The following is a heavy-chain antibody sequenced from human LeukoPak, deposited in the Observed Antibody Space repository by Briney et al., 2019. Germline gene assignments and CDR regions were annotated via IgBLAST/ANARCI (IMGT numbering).Heavy chain of an antibody. D-gene: IGHD6-13*01. CDR2: IYYSGST. CDR3: ARDMAAAGTHYFDY. CDR1: GGSISSYY. Sequence: SETLSLTCTVSGGSISSYYWSWVRQPPGKGLEWIGYIYYSGSTNYNPSLKSRVTISVDTSKNQFSLKLSSVTAADTAVYYCARDMAAAGTHYFDYWGQETLVTVSS. V-gene: IGHV4-59*01. J-gene: IGHJ4*02.